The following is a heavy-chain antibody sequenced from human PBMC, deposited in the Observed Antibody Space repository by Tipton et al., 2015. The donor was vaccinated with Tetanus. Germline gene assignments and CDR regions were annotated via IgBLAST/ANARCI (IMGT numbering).Heavy chain of an antibody. CDR3: ARVTTTVTSPWYFDL. Sequence: TLSLTCTVSGGSISTFDYYWRWIRQPPGKGLEWLGYIYYGGSTHYKPSLKSRVTISMDTSNNQFSLTLRSVTAADTAVYYCARVTTTVTSPWYFDLWGRGTLVTVSS. V-gene: IGHV4-30-4*01. CDR2: IYYGGST. J-gene: IGHJ2*01. D-gene: IGHD4-17*01. CDR1: GGSISTFDYY.